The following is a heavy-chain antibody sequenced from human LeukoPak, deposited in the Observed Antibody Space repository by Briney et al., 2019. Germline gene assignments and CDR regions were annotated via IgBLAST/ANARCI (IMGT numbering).Heavy chain of an antibody. J-gene: IGHJ4*02. Sequence: PGGSLRLSCAASGFTFSSYDMSWVRQAPGKGLEWVSAISGSGDSSYYADSVKGRFTISRDNSKNTLYLQMNSLRAEDTAVYYCARVPGGVIGVDYWGQGTLVTVSS. CDR1: GFTFSSYD. D-gene: IGHD3-16*02. CDR2: ISGSGDSS. CDR3: ARVPGGVIGVDY. V-gene: IGHV3-23*01.